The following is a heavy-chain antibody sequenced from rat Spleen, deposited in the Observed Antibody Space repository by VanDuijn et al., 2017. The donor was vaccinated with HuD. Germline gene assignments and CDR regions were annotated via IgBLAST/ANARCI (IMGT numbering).Heavy chain of an antibody. D-gene: IGHD1-6*01. CDR3: TTYSDYATSPFAF. V-gene: IGHV5-31*01. Sequence: EVQLVESGGGQVQPGRSLKLSCVASGFTFNNYWMTWIRQAPGKGLEWVASITNAAGKVYYPDSVKGRFTISRDTAESTLYLQMGSLRSEDTATYYCTTYSDYATSPFAFWGRGALVTVSS. J-gene: IGHJ3*01. CDR2: ITNAAGKV. CDR1: GFTFNNYW.